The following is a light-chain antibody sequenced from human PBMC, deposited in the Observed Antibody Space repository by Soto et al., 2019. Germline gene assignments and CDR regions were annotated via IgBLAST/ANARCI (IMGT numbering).Light chain of an antibody. Sequence: EIVLTQSPATLSLSPGERATLSCRASQSVSSYLAWYQQKPGQAPRLLIYDASNRATGIPARFSGSGSGTDFPLTISSLEPDDFAVYYCQQRSNWPPRFTFGPGTKVDIK. V-gene: IGKV3-11*01. CDR3: QQRSNWPPRFT. J-gene: IGKJ3*01. CDR2: DAS. CDR1: QSVSSY.